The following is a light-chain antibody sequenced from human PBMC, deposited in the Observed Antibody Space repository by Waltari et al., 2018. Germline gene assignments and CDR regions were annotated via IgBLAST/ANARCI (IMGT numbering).Light chain of an antibody. J-gene: IGLJ2*01. Sequence: SYELTQPSSVSVSQGQTARITCSGDVLGKKFIRWFQQKPGQAPVLLIFRDSERPSGHPDRFSGSSSGTTVTWTISGAQVEDEADYYCFTVDDNSLRLFGGGTKLTV. CDR3: FTVDDNSLRL. V-gene: IGLV3-27*01. CDR1: VLGKKF. CDR2: RDS.